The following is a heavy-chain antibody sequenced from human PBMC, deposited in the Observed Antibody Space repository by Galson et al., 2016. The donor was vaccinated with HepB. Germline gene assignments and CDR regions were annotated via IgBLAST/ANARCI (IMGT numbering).Heavy chain of an antibody. V-gene: IGHV4-59*01. D-gene: IGHD3-3*01. Sequence: ETLSLTCSMTGASISRYHWSWVRQPPGEGLEWIGYISNTGSTNYNPFLKSRVTISLDTSKNHFSLNLNSVNAADTAVYYCAGHFGGVDVWGLGTTVTVSS. J-gene: IGHJ6*02. CDR2: ISNTGST. CDR1: GASISRYH. CDR3: AGHFGGVDV.